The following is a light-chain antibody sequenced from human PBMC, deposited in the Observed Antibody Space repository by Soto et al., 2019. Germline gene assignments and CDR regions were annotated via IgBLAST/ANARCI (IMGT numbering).Light chain of an antibody. CDR1: QSVSSS. CDR2: DAS. V-gene: IGKV3-11*01. CDR3: QQRASLFT. J-gene: IGKJ4*01. Sequence: EIVLAQSPATLSLSPGERATLSCWTSQSVSSSLAWYQQKPGQAPRLLIYDASNRATGIPARFSGSGSGTDITLTISSLQPEDFAVYYCQQRASLFTFGGGTKVEIK.